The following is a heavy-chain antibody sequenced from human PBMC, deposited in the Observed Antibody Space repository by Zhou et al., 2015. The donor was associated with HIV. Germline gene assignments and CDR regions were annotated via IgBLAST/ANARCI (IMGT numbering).Heavy chain of an antibody. Sequence: QVHLVQSGAEVKKPGASVKVSCKASGYTFSGYYMHWVRQAPGQGLEWMGWINPNSGGTNYAQKFQGRVTMTRDTSINTAYMELSRLRSDDTAVYYCAADQYSSSGGYYYYYYGMDVWGQGTTVTVSS. CDR2: INPNSGGT. CDR3: AADQYSSSGGYYYYYYGMDV. D-gene: IGHD6-6*01. J-gene: IGHJ6*02. V-gene: IGHV1-2*02. CDR1: GYTFSGYY.